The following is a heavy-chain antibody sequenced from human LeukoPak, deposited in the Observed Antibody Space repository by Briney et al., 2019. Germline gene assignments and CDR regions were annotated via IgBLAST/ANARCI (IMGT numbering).Heavy chain of an antibody. V-gene: IGHV3-23*01. J-gene: IGHJ4*02. CDR1: GFTFSSYA. CDR2: ISGSGGST. CDR3: AKLRFLEWSGKYYFDY. D-gene: IGHD3-3*01. Sequence: GGSLRLSCAASGFTFSSYAMSWVRQAPGKGLEWVSAISGSGGSTYYADSVKGRFTISRDNSKNTLYLQMNSLRAEDTAVYYCAKLRFLEWSGKYYFDYWGQGTLVTVSS.